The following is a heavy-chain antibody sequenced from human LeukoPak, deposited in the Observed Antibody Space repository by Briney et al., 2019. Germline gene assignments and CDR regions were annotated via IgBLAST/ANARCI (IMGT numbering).Heavy chain of an antibody. J-gene: IGHJ3*02. CDR3: ARDLAGPPQEAFDI. V-gene: IGHV3-7*01. CDR2: IKQDGSEK. CDR1: GFTFSSYW. Sequence: PGGSLRLSCAASGFTFSSYWMSWVRQASGKWLEWVANIKQDGSEKYYVDSVKGRFTISRDNAKNSLYLQMNSLRAEDTAVYYCARDLAGPPQEAFDIWGQGTMVTVSS.